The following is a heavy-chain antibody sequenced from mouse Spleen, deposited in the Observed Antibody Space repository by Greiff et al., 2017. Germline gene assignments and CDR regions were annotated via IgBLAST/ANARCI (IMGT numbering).Heavy chain of an antibody. CDR1: GYTFTSYW. D-gene: IGHD2-14*01. V-gene: IGHV1-69*01. J-gene: IGHJ2*01. CDR2: IDPSDSYT. Sequence: QVQLQQPGAELVMPGASVKLSCKASGYTFTSYWMHWVKQRPGQGLEWIGEIDPSDSYTNYNQKFKGKATLTVDKSSSTAYMQLSSLTSEDSAVYYCARSRVPYYFDYWGQGTTLTVSS. CDR3: ARSRVPYYFDY.